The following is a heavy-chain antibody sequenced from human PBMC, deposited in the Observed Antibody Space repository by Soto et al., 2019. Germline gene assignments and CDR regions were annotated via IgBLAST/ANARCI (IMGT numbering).Heavy chain of an antibody. J-gene: IGHJ5*02. Sequence: RASVKVSCKASGLTFITHAIHWVRQAPGQRLEWMGWINSDNGNTKYSQKFQGRVTITRDTSASTAYMELSSLRSEDTAVYYCARGRLYNFFGPWGHGTQVTVSS. V-gene: IGHV1-3*01. CDR2: INSDNGNT. CDR3: ARGRLYNFFGP. CDR1: GLTFITHA.